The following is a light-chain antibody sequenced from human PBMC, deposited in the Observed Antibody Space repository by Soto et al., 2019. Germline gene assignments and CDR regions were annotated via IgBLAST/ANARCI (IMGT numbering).Light chain of an antibody. CDR2: GAS. V-gene: IGKV3-15*01. J-gene: IGKJ5*01. CDR1: QSLNTG. Sequence: DILMTKTPDSLSVSPGETATLSCRASQSLNTGLAWYQQKPGKAPRLLLYGASTMDTGISTRCSGGGSGTEFTLTISGLQSEDSAVYYCQQYKSWPSITFGQGTRLEIK. CDR3: QQYKSWPSIT.